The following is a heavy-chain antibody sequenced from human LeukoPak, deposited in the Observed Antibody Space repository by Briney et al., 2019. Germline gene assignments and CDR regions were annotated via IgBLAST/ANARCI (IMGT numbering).Heavy chain of an antibody. J-gene: IGHJ4*02. Sequence: ASVKVSCKASGYTFTGYYMHWVRQAPGQGLEWMGWINPNSGGTNYAQKFQGRVTMTRGTSISTAYMELSRLRSDDTAVYYCARGDGARGARGYWGQGTLVTVSS. CDR3: ARGDGARGARGY. CDR2: INPNSGGT. CDR1: GYTFTGYY. V-gene: IGHV1-2*02. D-gene: IGHD5-24*01.